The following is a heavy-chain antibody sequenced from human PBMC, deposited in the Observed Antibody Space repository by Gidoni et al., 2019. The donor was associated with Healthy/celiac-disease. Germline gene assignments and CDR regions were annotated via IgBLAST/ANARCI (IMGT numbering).Heavy chain of an antibody. Sequence: QVQLVQSGAEVKKPGSSVKVSCKSSGGTFRSYAISWVRQAPGQGLEWMGGIIPIFGPANYAQKFQGRVTITADESTSTAYMELSSLRSEDTAVYYCARVSRRWSAAGTGVIYYYYYGMDVWGQGTTVTVSS. CDR3: ARVSRRWSAAGTGVIYYYYYGMDV. CDR2: IIPIFGPA. J-gene: IGHJ6*02. D-gene: IGHD6-13*01. CDR1: GGTFRSYA. V-gene: IGHV1-69*01.